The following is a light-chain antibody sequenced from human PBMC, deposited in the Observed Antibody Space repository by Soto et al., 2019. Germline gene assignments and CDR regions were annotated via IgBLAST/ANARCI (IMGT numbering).Light chain of an antibody. J-gene: IGKJ5*01. CDR1: QSISSY. Sequence: DIQMTQSPSSLSASVGDRVTITCRASQSISSYLNWYQQKPWKAPKLLIYAASSLPSGVPSRFSGSGSGTDFTLTISSLQPEDVATYYCQQSDSTPHTFGQGTRLEIK. V-gene: IGKV1-39*01. CDR3: QQSDSTPHT. CDR2: AAS.